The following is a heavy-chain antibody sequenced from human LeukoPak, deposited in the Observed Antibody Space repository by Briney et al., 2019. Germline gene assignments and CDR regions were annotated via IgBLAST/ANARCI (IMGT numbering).Heavy chain of an antibody. Sequence: SETLSLTCTVSGGSISSSSYYWGWIRQPPGKGLEWIGSIYYSGSTYYNPSLKSRVTISVDTSKNQFSLKLSSVTAADTAVYYCARGGGTYYDFWSGRLKGGYFDYWGQGTLVTVSS. D-gene: IGHD3-3*01. CDR3: ARGGGTYYDFWSGRLKGGYFDY. CDR2: IYYSGST. V-gene: IGHV4-39*07. J-gene: IGHJ4*02. CDR1: GGSISSSSYY.